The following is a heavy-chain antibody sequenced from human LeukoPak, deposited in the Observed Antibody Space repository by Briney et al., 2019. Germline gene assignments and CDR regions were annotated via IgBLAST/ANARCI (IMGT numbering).Heavy chain of an antibody. J-gene: IGHJ6*03. CDR1: GGTFSSYA. V-gene: IGHV1-69*06. CDR3: ARFGLTGYDYYYYYMDV. Sequence: ASVKVSCKASGGTFSSYAISWVRQAPGQGLEWMGGIIPIFGTANYAQKFQGRVTITADKSTSTAYMGLSSLRSEDTAVYYCARFGLTGYDYYYYYMDVWGKGTTVTVSS. D-gene: IGHD3-9*01. CDR2: IIPIFGTA.